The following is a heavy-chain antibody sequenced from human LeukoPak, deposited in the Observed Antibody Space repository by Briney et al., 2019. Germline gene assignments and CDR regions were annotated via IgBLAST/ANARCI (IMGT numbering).Heavy chain of an antibody. Sequence: SETLSLTCAVYGGSFSGYYWSWIRQPPGKGLEWIGEINHSGSTNYNPSLKSRVTISVDTSKNQFSLKLSSVTAADTAVYYCAKDAYCSSTSCYQYWGQGTLVTVSS. CDR3: AKDAYCSSTSCYQY. CDR2: INHSGST. D-gene: IGHD2-2*01. V-gene: IGHV4-34*01. CDR1: GGSFSGYY. J-gene: IGHJ4*02.